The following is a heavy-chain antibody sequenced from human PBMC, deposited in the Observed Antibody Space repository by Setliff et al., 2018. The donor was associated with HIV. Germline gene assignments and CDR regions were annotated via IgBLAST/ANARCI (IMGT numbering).Heavy chain of an antibody. CDR2: VFYSGSA. D-gene: IGHD2-2*01. CDR1: GGSISSYY. CDR3: ARDRMPMASWVPDK. J-gene: IGHJ4*02. Sequence: PSETLSLTCTVSGGSISSYYWSWIRQPPGKGLEWIGYVFYSGSANYNPSLKSRVTISVDTSKNQFSLKLTSMTAADTAVYYCARDRMPMASWVPDKWGQGTLVTVSS. V-gene: IGHV4-59*12.